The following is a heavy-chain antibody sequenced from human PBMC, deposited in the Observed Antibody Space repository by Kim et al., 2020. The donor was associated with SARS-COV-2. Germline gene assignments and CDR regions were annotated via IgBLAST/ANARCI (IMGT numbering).Heavy chain of an antibody. CDR1: GYIFTNYD. J-gene: IGHJ3*02. CDR2: ISAYNGNT. CDR3: ARKIAAAAEDAFDI. Sequence: ASVKVSCKASGYIFTNYDITWVRQAPGQGLEWMGWISAYNGNTDYAQMLQGRVTMTTETSTSTAYMELRSLRSDDTAFYYCARKIAAAAEDAFDIWGQGTMATVSS. D-gene: IGHD6-13*01. V-gene: IGHV1-18*01.